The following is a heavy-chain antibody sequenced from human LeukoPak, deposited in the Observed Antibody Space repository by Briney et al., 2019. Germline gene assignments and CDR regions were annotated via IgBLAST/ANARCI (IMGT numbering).Heavy chain of an antibody. CDR3: ARELTRGYGMDV. CDR2: IYYSGST. Sequence: SETLSLTCTVSGGSISSYYWSWIRQPPGKGLEWIGYIYYSGSTNYNPSLKSRVTISVDTSKNQFSLKLSSVTAADTAVYYCARELTRGYGMDVWGQGTTVTVSS. J-gene: IGHJ6*02. V-gene: IGHV4-59*01. CDR1: GGSISSYY.